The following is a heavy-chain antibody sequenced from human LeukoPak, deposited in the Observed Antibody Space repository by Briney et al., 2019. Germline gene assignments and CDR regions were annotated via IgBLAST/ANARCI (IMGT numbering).Heavy chain of an antibody. CDR1: DASMSSHY. CDR3: ARGVYNYYYMDV. CDR2: VFSTGDT. Sequence: SETLSLTCTVSDASMSSHYWIWVRQPPGRGLEWIGYVFSTGDTTYSPSLKSRVTISVDMSENQFSLKLNSVTAADTAVYYCARGVYNYYYMDVWGRGATVTVSS. J-gene: IGHJ6*03. V-gene: IGHV4-59*11.